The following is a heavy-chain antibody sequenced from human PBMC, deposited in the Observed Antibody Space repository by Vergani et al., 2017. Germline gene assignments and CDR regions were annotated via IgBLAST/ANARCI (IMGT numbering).Heavy chain of an antibody. CDR2: ISSSGSTI. J-gene: IGHJ4*02. Sequence: VQLLESGGGLVQTGGSLRLSCAASGFTFSDYYMSWIRPAPGKGLEWVSYISSSGSTIYYADSVKGRFTISRDNAKNSLYLQMNSRRAEDTAVYYCARARVPAAIRSPIDYWGQGTLVTVSS. V-gene: IGHV3-11*01. D-gene: IGHD2-2*02. CDR3: ARARVPAAIRSPIDY. CDR1: GFTFSDYY.